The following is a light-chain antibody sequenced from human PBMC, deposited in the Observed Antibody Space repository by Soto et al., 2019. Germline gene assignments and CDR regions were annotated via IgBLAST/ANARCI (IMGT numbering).Light chain of an antibody. Sequence: QSALTQPASVSGSPGQSVTISCTGTRSDIGSHNTVSWYQQHPGKAPKFMIYDVNNRPSGVSNRFSGSKSGNTASLTISGLQAEDEADYYCSSETHSNTVIFGGGTKVTVL. J-gene: IGLJ2*01. V-gene: IGLV2-14*03. CDR3: SSETHSNTVI. CDR1: RSDIGSHNT. CDR2: DVN.